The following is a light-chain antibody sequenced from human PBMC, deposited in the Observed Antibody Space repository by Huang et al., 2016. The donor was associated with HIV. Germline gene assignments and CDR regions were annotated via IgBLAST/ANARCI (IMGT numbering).Light chain of an antibody. J-gene: IGKJ2*01. CDR3: QQYYNWPPRYT. Sequence: EIVMTQSPANLSVSPGERATLSCRASQSVDSNLAWYQLKPDEAPRLVIYAASTRATGIPPRFSGSGSGTEFTLTITSLQSEDFAVYCCQQYYNWPPRYTFGQGTKLEIK. V-gene: IGKV3-15*01. CDR1: QSVDSN. CDR2: AAS.